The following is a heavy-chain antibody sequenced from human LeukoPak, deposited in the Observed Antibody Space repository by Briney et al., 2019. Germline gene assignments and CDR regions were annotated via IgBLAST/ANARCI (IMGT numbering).Heavy chain of an antibody. CDR1: ASTFSSHA. V-gene: IGHV3-30*14. J-gene: IGHJ4*02. CDR2: ITYDGINK. CDR3: ARDSAGSSSWDYYFDY. Sequence: PGGSLRLACAVSASTFSSHAMRWVRHPPGKGLKWVAVITYDGINKYHADSVKCRFTSSRYNSKNTLYLQMNRLRAEDTAVYYCARDSAGSSSWDYYFDYWGQGTLVTVSS. D-gene: IGHD6-13*01.